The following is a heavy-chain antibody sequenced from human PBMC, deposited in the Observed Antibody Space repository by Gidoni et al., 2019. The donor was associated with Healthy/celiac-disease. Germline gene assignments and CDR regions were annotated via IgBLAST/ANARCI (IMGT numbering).Heavy chain of an antibody. CDR3: AAGLVTMVRGGAAY. CDR2: IYYSGST. D-gene: IGHD3-10*01. V-gene: IGHV4-39*01. J-gene: IGHJ4*02. Sequence: QLQLQESGPGLVTPSETLSLTCTVSGGSISSSSYYWGWIRQPPGKGLEWIGSIYYSGSTYYNPSLKSRVTISVDTSKNQFSLKLSSVTAADTAVYYCAAGLVTMVRGGAAYWGQGTLVTVSS. CDR1: GGSISSSSYY.